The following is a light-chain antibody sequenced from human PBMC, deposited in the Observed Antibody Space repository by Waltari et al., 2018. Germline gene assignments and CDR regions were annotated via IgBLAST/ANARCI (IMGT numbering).Light chain of an antibody. J-gene: IGKJ4*01. V-gene: IGKV1-27*01. Sequence: DIQMTQSPSSLSASVGDRVTITCRASQDINNHLAWYQRKPGKLPQLLIYAASTLHSGVPPRFSGSRSGTEFTLTISSLQPEDFATYYCQKYNDVPQPFGGGNKVEIK. CDR3: QKYNDVPQP. CDR1: QDINNH. CDR2: AAS.